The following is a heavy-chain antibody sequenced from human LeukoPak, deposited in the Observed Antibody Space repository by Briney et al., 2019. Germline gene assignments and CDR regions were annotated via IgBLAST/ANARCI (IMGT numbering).Heavy chain of an antibody. CDR3: VRGVGVSRFNYLDS. D-gene: IGHD6-13*01. CDR2: IWYDASNK. CDR1: GFTFSSFG. Sequence: GGSLRLSCAASGFTFSSFGMHWVRQAPGKGLEWVAVIWYDASNKYYADSVKGRFTISRDNSKDTLYLQMNSLRDDDTAVYYCVRGVGVSRFNYLDSWGQGTLVIVSS. V-gene: IGHV3-33*01. J-gene: IGHJ4*02.